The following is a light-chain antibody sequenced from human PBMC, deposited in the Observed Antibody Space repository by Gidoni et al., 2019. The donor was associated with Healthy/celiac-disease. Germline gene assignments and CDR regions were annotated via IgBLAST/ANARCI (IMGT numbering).Light chain of an antibody. Sequence: SYELTQPPSVSVPPGQTASIPGSGDKLGDKYACWYQQKPGQSPVLVIYQDSKRPSGIPERFSGSNSGNTATLTISGTQAIDEAAYYCQAWDSSTAVFGGGTKLTVL. CDR3: QAWDSSTAV. V-gene: IGLV3-1*01. J-gene: IGLJ2*01. CDR1: KLGDKY. CDR2: QDS.